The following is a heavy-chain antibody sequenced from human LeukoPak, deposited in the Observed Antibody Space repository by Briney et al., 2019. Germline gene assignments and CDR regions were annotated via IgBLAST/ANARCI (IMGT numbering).Heavy chain of an antibody. Sequence: PGGSLRLSCAASGFTFSSYGMHWVRQAPGKGLEWVAFIRYDGSNKYYADSVKGRFTISRDNSKNTLYLQMNSLRAEDTAVYYCAKEARSYYYYMDVWGKGTTVTVSS. CDR2: IRYDGSNK. CDR1: GFTFSSYG. J-gene: IGHJ6*03. V-gene: IGHV3-30*02. CDR3: AKEARSYYYYMDV.